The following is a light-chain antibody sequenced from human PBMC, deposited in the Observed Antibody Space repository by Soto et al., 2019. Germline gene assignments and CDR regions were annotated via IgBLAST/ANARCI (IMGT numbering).Light chain of an antibody. CDR2: GAS. V-gene: IGKV3-20*01. CDR1: QSVNSNY. CDR3: QQYDSTPPT. J-gene: IGKJ1*01. Sequence: EIVLTQSPGTLSLSPGERATLSCRASQSVNSNYLAWYQRKPGQAPRLLIYGASSRATDIPYRFSASGSGTDFTLTITRLEAEDFAVYYCQQYDSTPPTFGQGTKVEVK.